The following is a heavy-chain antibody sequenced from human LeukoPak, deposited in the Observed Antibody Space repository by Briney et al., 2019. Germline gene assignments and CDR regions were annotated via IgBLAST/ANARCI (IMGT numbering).Heavy chain of an antibody. CDR2: IYYSGST. D-gene: IGHD3-3*01. J-gene: IGHJ4*02. V-gene: IGHV4-30-4*08. Sequence: PSETLSLTCTVSGGSISSGDYYWSWIGQPPGKGLEWIGYIYYSGSTYYNPSLKSRVTISVDTSKNQFSLKLSSVTAADTAVYYCARARRYNDFWSGFDYWGQGTLVTVSS. CDR1: GGSISSGDYY. CDR3: ARARRYNDFWSGFDY.